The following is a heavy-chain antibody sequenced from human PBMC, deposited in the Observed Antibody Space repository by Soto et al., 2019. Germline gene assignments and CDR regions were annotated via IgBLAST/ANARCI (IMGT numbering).Heavy chain of an antibody. J-gene: IGHJ4*02. CDR1: GGTFSSYA. V-gene: IGHV1-69*13. CDR3: ARDIPVQGPSRRDGYNYFDY. CDR2: IIPIFGTA. D-gene: IGHD5-12*01. Sequence: SVKVSCKASGGTFSSYAISWVRQAPGQGLEWMGGIIPIFGTANYAQKFQGRVTITADESTSTAYMELSSLRSEDTAVYYCARDIPVQGPSRRDGYNYFDYWGQGTLVTVSS.